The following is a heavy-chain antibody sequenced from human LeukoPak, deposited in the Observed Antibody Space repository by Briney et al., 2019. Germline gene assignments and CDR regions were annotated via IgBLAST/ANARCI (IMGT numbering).Heavy chain of an antibody. CDR2: INLNGYS. J-gene: IGHJ6*02. Sequence: SETLSLTCAVYGGPFSGYYWLWIRQSPGKGLEGIGEINLNGYSNYNPSLKSRVTISVDTSKNQFSLKLTSVTAADTAVYFCARGRDIRVLHILHYYYNALEFWGQGTTVTVSS. V-gene: IGHV4-34*01. CDR1: GGPFSGYY. CDR3: ARGRDIRVLHILHYYYNALEF. D-gene: IGHD3-16*01.